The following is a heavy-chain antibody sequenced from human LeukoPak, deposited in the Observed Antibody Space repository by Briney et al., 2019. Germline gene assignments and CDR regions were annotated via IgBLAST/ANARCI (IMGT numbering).Heavy chain of an antibody. V-gene: IGHV3-64*01. CDR3: ARDLRSSGWLRRPYYFDY. Sequence: GGSLRLSCAASGFRFNNYAMYWVRQAPGKGLEYVSAISSNGGSTYYANSVKGRFTISRDNSKNTLYLQMGSLRAEDMAVYDCARDLRSSGWLRRPYYFDYWGQGTLVTVSS. D-gene: IGHD5-12*01. J-gene: IGHJ4*02. CDR2: ISSNGGST. CDR1: GFRFNNYA.